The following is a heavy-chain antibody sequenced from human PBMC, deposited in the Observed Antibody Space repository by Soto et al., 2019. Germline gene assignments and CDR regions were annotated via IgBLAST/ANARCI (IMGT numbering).Heavy chain of an antibody. CDR1: GGSFSGYF. V-gene: IGHV4-34*01. CDR3: ARGLSGYYYGMDV. J-gene: IGHJ6*02. CDR2: INHSGST. Sequence: PSETLSLTCAVYGGSFSGYFWNWVRQPPGKGLEWIGEINHSGSTKYNPSLKSRVTLSVDTSKNQFSLRVFSVTAADTAVYYCARGLSGYYYGMDVWGQGTTVTVSS.